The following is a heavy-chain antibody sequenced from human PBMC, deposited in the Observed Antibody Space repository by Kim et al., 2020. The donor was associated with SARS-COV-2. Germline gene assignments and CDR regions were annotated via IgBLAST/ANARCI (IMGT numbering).Heavy chain of an antibody. V-gene: IGHV3-7*03. D-gene: IGHD3-10*01. Sequence: GGSLRLSCAASGFTFSSYWMSWVRQAPGKGLEWVSNVKQDGSERNYVDSVKGRFTISRDNAKNSLYLQMDSLRVEDTAVYYCARGSGSDYIHWDHGTLVT. CDR2: VKQDGSER. CDR1: GFTFSSYW. J-gene: IGHJ4*01. CDR3: ARGSGSDYIH.